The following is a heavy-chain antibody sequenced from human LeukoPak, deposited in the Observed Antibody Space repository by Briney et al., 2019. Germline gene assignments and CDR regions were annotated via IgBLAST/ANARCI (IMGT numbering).Heavy chain of an antibody. V-gene: IGHV3-30*19. D-gene: IGHD3-9*01. J-gene: IGHJ4*02. CDR2: IQNDGSNE. CDR3: ARHYYDILTGYYKAFAAPDY. Sequence: PGGSLRLSCAASGFTFSSYGMHWVRQAPGMGLEWVAYIQNDGSNEQYADSVKGRFSISRDSSKNILYLQMNSLRAEDTAVYYCARHYYDILTGYYKAFAAPDYWGQGTLVTVSS. CDR1: GFTFSSYG.